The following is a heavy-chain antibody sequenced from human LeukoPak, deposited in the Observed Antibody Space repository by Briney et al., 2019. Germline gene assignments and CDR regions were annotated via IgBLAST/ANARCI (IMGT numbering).Heavy chain of an antibody. V-gene: IGHV6-1*01. J-gene: IGHJ5*02. Sequence: SQTLSLTCAISGDRVSSNSVTWNWIRQSPSTGLEWLGRTYYRSTWYNDYAVSVRGRITVNPDTPKNQFSLHLISVTPEDTAVYYCARRLTQYDCFDPWGQGILVTVSS. CDR1: GDRVSSNSVT. D-gene: IGHD2-2*01. CDR2: TYYRSTWYN. CDR3: ARRLTQYDCFDP.